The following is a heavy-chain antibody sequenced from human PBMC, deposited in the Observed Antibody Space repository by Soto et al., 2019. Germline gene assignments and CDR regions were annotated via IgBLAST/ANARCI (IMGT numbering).Heavy chain of an antibody. Sequence: ASVKVSCKASGYTFTSYGISWVRQAPGQGLEWMGWISAYNGNTNYAQKLQGRVTMTTDTSTSTAYMELRSLRSDDTAVYYCARVVFYSSSSGVFDYWGQGTLVNVSS. CDR3: ARVVFYSSSSGVFDY. V-gene: IGHV1-18*01. D-gene: IGHD6-6*01. CDR2: ISAYNGNT. CDR1: GYTFTSYG. J-gene: IGHJ4*02.